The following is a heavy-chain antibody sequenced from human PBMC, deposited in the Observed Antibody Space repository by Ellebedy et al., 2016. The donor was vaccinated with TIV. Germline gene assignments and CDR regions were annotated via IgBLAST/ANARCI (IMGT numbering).Heavy chain of an antibody. V-gene: IGHV4-4*02. CDR3: ARQDTTMVIFDL. D-gene: IGHD4/OR15-4a*01. CDR1: GASISNTNW. Sequence: MPSETLSLTCTVSGASISNTNWWICVRQSPGKGLEWIGGIYHGGTTNYNPSLKSRVTISVDKSKNQFSLKLTSMTAADTAVYYCARQDTTMVIFDLWGQGTLVTVSS. CDR2: IYHGGTT. J-gene: IGHJ4*02.